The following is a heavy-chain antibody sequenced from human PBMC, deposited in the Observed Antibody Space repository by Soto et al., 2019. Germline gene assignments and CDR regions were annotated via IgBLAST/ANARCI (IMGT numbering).Heavy chain of an antibody. CDR3: AKADRGGYYGSGSYEYYYYMAV. J-gene: IGHJ6*03. D-gene: IGHD3-10*01. CDR2: ISGSGGST. Sequence: PGGSLRLSCAASGFTFSSYAMSWVRQAPGKGLEWVSAISGSGGSTYYADSVKGRFTISRDNSKNTLYLQMNSLRAEDTAVYYCAKADRGGYYGSGSYEYYYYMAVWGKGTTVTVSS. CDR1: GFTFSSYA. V-gene: IGHV3-23*01.